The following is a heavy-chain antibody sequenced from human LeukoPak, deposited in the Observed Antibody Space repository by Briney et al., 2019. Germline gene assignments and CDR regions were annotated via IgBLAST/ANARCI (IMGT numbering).Heavy chain of an antibody. CDR3: ARLPPDYSRPRDY. J-gene: IGHJ4*02. CDR1: GGTFSSYA. Sequence: SVKVSCKASGGTFSSYAISWLRQAPGQGLEWMGGIIPIFGTANYAQKFQGRVTITADESTSTAYMELSSLRSEDTAVYYCARLPPDYSRPRDYWGQGTLVTVSS. V-gene: IGHV1-69*01. CDR2: IIPIFGTA. D-gene: IGHD4-11*01.